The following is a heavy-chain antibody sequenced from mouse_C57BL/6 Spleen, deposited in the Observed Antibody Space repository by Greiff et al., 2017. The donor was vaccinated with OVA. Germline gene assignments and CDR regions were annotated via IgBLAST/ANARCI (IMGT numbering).Heavy chain of an antibody. V-gene: IGHV1-22*01. D-gene: IGHD2-2*01. CDR3: ARLWLRYFDY. Sequence: EVKLQESGPELVKPGASVKMSCKASGYTFTDYNMHWVKQSHGKSLEWIGYINPNNGGTSYNQKFKGKATLTVNKSSSTAYMELRSLTSEDSAVYYCARLWLRYFDYWGQGTTLTVSS. CDR2: INPNNGGT. CDR1: GYTFTDYN. J-gene: IGHJ2*01.